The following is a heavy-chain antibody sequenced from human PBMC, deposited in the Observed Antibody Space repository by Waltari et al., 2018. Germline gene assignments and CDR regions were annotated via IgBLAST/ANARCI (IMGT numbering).Heavy chain of an antibody. CDR3: VRHRTTYPLEIDY. J-gene: IGHJ4*02. Sequence: EVQLVQSGAEVKKPEESLRISCEGSGYSFTSHWISWVRQMPGKGLEWVGRIGPIDSFRNCGPAFDGHVTISVDQSLRTAYLQWDSLKASDTAIYYCVRHRTTYPLEIDYWGQGTLVTVSS. V-gene: IGHV5-10-1*01. CDR2: IGPIDSFR. D-gene: IGHD2-2*01. CDR1: GYSFTSHW.